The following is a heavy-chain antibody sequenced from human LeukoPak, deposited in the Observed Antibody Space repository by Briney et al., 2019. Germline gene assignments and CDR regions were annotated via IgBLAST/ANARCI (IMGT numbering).Heavy chain of an antibody. CDR2: ISYSGDS. CDR1: GGSISRADYY. Sequence: SETLSLPCTVSGGSISRADYYWSWIRQPPGKGLEWLGYISYSGDSYYNPSLKSRLTISIDTSKNQFSLKLSSVTAADTAVYYCATGRVGATFDAWSQGTQVTVSS. J-gene: IGHJ5*02. CDR3: ATGRVGATFDA. V-gene: IGHV4-30-4*01. D-gene: IGHD1-26*01.